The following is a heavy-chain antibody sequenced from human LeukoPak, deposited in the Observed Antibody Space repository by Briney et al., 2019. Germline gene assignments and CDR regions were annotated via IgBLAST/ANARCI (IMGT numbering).Heavy chain of an antibody. CDR1: GXTLSRYA. J-gene: IGHJ6*02. CDR3: ARDRATTSRDYFYYYGMDV. Sequence: GRSLRLSCVASGXTLSRYAVHWVRQAPGKGLEWISVTSYDGSKKYYADSVKGRFTISRDNLKNTLYLQMNSLRAEDTALYYCARDRATTSRDYFYYYGMDVWGQGTTVTVSS. D-gene: IGHD4-17*01. V-gene: IGHV3-30-3*01. CDR2: TSYDGSKK.